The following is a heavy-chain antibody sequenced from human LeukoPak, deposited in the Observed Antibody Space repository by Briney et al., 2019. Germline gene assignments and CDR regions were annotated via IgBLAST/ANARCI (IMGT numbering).Heavy chain of an antibody. J-gene: IGHJ3*02. CDR3: ARSVTEIRGVLRETFHASDI. V-gene: IGHV1-69*05. D-gene: IGHD3-10*01. CDR1: GGTFSSYA. CDR2: IIPIFGTT. Sequence: GSLVKVSCKASGGTFSSYAINWVRQAPGQGLEWMGGIIPIFGTTNYAQKFQGRVTIHTDKSTGTAYLDLTSLRSDDTAVYYCARSVTEIRGVLRETFHASDIWGQGTMVTVSS.